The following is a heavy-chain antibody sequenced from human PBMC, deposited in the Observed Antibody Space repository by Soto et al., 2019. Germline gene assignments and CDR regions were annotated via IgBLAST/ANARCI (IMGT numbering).Heavy chain of an antibody. V-gene: IGHV3-23*01. D-gene: IGHD4-17*01. CDR3: AKGDYGDYGPLNFDY. J-gene: IGHJ4*02. CDR1: GFTFSSYA. CDR2: ISGSGGST. Sequence: GGSLRLSCAASGFTFSSYAMSWVRQAPGKGLEWVSAISGSGGSTYYADSVKGRFTISRDNSKNTRYLQMNSLRAEDTAVYYCAKGDYGDYGPLNFDYWGQGTLVTVSS.